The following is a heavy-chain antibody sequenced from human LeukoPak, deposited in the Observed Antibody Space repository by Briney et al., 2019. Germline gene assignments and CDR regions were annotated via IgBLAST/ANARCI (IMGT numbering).Heavy chain of an antibody. V-gene: IGHV4-39*07. J-gene: IGHJ2*01. Sequence: PSETLSLTCSVSGGSISSSSYYWNWIRHPPGKGLEWIGEINHSGSTNYKPSLKSRVTISVDKSKNQFSLKLSSATAADTAVYYCARGLVTPQGFGFDFWGRGTLLTVSS. CDR3: ARGLVTPQGFGFDF. D-gene: IGHD3-3*01. CDR1: GGSISSSSYY. CDR2: INHSGST.